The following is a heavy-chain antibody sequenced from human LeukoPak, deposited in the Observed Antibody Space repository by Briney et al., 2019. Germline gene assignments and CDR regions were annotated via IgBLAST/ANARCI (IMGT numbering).Heavy chain of an antibody. D-gene: IGHD4-17*01. J-gene: IGHJ4*02. CDR3: ATLDTGVTTGDY. CDR2: INPDGRDE. CDR1: GFTFRSYW. Sequence: PGGSLTLSCAASGFTFRSYWMSWARQAPGKGLEWVANINPDGRDEYYVDSVKGRFTLSRDNAKNSLYLQMNSLRAEDSAVYYCATLDTGVTTGDYWGQGTLVTVSS. V-gene: IGHV3-7*01.